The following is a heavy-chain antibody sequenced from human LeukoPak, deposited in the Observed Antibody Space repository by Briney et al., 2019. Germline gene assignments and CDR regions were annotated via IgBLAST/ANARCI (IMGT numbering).Heavy chain of an antibody. CDR3: ARPLTSFYYMDV. CDR2: IYHSGST. J-gene: IGHJ6*03. CDR1: GYSISSGYY. Sequence: SETLSLTCTVSGYSISSGYYWGWIRQPPGKGLEWIGSIYHSGSTYYNPSLKSRVTISVDTSKNQFSLRLSSVTAADTAVYYCARPLTSFYYMDVWGKGTTVTVSS. D-gene: IGHD2-21*02. V-gene: IGHV4-38-2*02.